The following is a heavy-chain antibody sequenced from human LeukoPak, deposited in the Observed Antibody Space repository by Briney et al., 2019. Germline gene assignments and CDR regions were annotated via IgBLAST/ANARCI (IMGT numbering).Heavy chain of an antibody. Sequence: SCKASGGTFSSYDMHWVRQAPGKGLEWVAVVSSGGSNKYYADSVKGRFAISRDNSKNTLYLQMNSLRTDDTAVYYCARRAEGLYDYVWGSSDYWGQGTLVTVSS. J-gene: IGHJ4*02. D-gene: IGHD3-16*01. CDR1: GGTFSSYD. V-gene: IGHV3-30*03. CDR3: ARRAEGLYDYVWGSSDY. CDR2: VSSGGSNK.